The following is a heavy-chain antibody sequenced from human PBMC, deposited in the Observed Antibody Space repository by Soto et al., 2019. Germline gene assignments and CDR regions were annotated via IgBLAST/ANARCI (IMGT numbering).Heavy chain of an antibody. CDR1: GYTFTGYC. Sequence: ASVKVSCKASGYTFTGYCMHWVRQAPGQGLEWMGWINPNSGGTNYAQKFQGWVTMTRDTSISTAYMELSRLRSDDTAVYYCARSGYCSGGSCYVPLSGMDVWGQGTTVTVS. V-gene: IGHV1-2*04. CDR3: ARSGYCSGGSCYVPLSGMDV. CDR2: INPNSGGT. D-gene: IGHD2-15*01. J-gene: IGHJ6*02.